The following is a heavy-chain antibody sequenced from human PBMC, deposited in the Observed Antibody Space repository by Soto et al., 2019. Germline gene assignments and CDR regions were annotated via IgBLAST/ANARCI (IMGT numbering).Heavy chain of an antibody. J-gene: IGHJ4*02. CDR2: ISSSSTI. D-gene: IGHD3-3*01. CDR3: AREFFYDY. V-gene: IGHV3-48*02. CDR1: GFTFSNYN. Sequence: EVQLVESGGGLVQPGGSLRLSCAASGFTFSNYNMNWVRQAPGKGLEWVSYISSSSTIYYADSVKGRFTISRDNAKNSLYLQINSLRDEDTAVYYCAREFFYDYWGQGTLVTVSS.